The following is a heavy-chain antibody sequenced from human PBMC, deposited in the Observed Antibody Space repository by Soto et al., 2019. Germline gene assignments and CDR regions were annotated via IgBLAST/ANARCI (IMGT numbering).Heavy chain of an antibody. CDR3: AGDQGHYYYGTAV. Sequence: SETLSLTCSVSGDSISNYYWNWIRQPAGQGLEWIGRIYTGGSTNYNPSLKSRVTMSVDTSKNQFSLKLTSLTAADTAVYFCAGDQGHYYYGTAVWGQGTTVTVSS. J-gene: IGHJ6*02. CDR1: GDSISNYY. V-gene: IGHV4-4*07. CDR2: IYTGGST.